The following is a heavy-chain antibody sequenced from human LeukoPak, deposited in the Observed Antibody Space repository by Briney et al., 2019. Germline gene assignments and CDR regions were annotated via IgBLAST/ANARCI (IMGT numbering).Heavy chain of an antibody. D-gene: IGHD4-17*01. CDR3: AREEPQTTVPEGMDV. V-gene: IGHV4-59*01. CDR1: GGSISYYY. CDR2: IYYSGTT. Sequence: SETLSLTCTVSGGSISYYYWSWIRQSPGKGLEWIGYIYYSGTTNYNPSLKSRVTISVDTSKNQFSLQLRSVTAGDTAVYYCAREEPQTTVPEGMDVWGQGTTVTVSS. J-gene: IGHJ6*02.